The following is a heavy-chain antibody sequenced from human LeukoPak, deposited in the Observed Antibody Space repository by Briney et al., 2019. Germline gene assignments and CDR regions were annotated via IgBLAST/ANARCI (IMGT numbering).Heavy chain of an antibody. J-gene: IGHJ4*02. CDR3: ARGGVLWFGEYRYFDY. CDR1: GGSFSGYY. CDR2: INHSGST. V-gene: IGHV4-34*01. D-gene: IGHD3-10*01. Sequence: SETLSLTCAVYGGSFSGYYWSWIRQPPGKGLEWIGEINHSGSTNYNPSLKSRVTISVDTPKNQFSLKLSSVTAADTAVYYCARGGVLWFGEYRYFDYWGRGTLVTVSS.